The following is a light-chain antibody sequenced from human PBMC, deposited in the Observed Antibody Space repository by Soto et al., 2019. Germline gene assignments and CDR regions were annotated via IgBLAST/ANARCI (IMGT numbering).Light chain of an antibody. J-gene: IGKJ2*01. Sequence: EIVMTQSPATLSVSPGERATLSCRASQSVSSNLAWYQQKPGQAPRLLIYDASNRATGIPARFSGSGSGTDFTLTISSLEPEDSAVYYCQQRSNWPPTFGQGTKLEIK. CDR3: QQRSNWPPT. V-gene: IGKV3-11*01. CDR1: QSVSSN. CDR2: DAS.